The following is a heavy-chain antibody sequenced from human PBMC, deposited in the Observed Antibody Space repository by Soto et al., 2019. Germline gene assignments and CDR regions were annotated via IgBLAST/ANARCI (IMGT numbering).Heavy chain of an antibody. J-gene: IGHJ4*02. CDR1: GGSINNSSFY. D-gene: IGHD3-10*01. V-gene: IGHV4-39*01. CDR2: IYYRGSA. Sequence: QLQLQESGPGLVKPSETLSLTCTVSGGSINNSSFYWGWVRQPPGKRLEWIGSIYYRGSAYYNPSIKSRLTISVDTSKNQFSLNLSSVTAADTAVYFCARRPLVRGIIPYYFDSWGQGTLVNVSS. CDR3: ARRPLVRGIIPYYFDS.